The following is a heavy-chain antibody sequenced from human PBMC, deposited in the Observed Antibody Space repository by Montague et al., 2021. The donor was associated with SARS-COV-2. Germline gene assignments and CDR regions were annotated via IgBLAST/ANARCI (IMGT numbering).Heavy chain of an antibody. V-gene: IGHV3-30*04. J-gene: IGHJ4*02. CDR2: ISYDGSNK. CDR1: GFTFSSHA. Sequence: SLRLSCAASGFTFSSHAMHWVRQAPGKGLEWVAIISYDGSNKYYXDSVKGRFTISRDNSKNTLYLQMNSLRAEDTAVYYCARDDGSGSYYVSLDYWGQGTLVTVSS. D-gene: IGHD3-10*01. CDR3: ARDDGSGSYYVSLDY.